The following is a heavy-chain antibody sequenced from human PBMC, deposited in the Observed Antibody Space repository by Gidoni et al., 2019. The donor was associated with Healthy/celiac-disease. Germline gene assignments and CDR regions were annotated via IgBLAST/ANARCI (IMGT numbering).Heavy chain of an antibody. CDR3: ARCVAARPWDYYYYMDV. D-gene: IGHD6-6*01. Sequence: EVQLVQSGAEVKKPGESLRISCKGSGYSFTISWISWVRQMPGKGLEWMGRIDPSDSYTNYRPYFQCHVTISADKSNSTAYLQWSSLKASDTAMYYCARCVAARPWDYYYYMDVWGKGTTVTVSS. J-gene: IGHJ6*03. CDR2: IDPSDSYT. CDR1: GYSFTISW. V-gene: IGHV5-10-1*01.